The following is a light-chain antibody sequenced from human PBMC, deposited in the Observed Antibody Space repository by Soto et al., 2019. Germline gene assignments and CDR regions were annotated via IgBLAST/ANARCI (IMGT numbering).Light chain of an antibody. CDR2: EVS. V-gene: IGLV2-14*01. Sequence: QSALTQPDSGSGSPGQSITISCTGTSSDVGGYNYVSWYQQHPGIAPKLMIYEVSNRPSGVSNRFSGSKSGNTASLTISGLQAEDEADYYCSSYTSSTARVFVTGTKLTVL. CDR3: SSYTSSTARV. J-gene: IGLJ1*01. CDR1: SSDVGGYNY.